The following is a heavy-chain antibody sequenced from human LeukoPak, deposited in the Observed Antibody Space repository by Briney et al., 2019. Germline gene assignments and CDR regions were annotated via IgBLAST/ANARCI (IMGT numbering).Heavy chain of an antibody. D-gene: IGHD6-19*01. V-gene: IGHV1-2*02. Sequence: GASVKVSCKTSGYTFTGYYIHWVRQAPGQGLEWMGWISPDNGGTNYAQKFQGRVTMTGDTSISTAYMELSRLKYDDTAVYYCSRRMAVAATFDYWGQGTLVTVSS. CDR2: ISPDNGGT. J-gene: IGHJ4*02. CDR1: GYTFTGYY. CDR3: SRRMAVAATFDY.